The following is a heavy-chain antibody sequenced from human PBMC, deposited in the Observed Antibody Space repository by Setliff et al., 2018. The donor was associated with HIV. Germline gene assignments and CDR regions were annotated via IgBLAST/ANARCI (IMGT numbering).Heavy chain of an antibody. D-gene: IGHD2-15*01. CDR2: IYYSGST. CDR1: GGSISSDYYF. CDR3: ARGGGSRAATSSYYYMDV. V-gene: IGHV4-39*01. Sequence: SETLSLTCTVSGGSISSDYYFWGWIRQPPGKGLEWIGTIYYSGSTYFNPSLKSRVTISVDTSKNQFSLKLSSVTAADTAVYYCARGGGSRAATSSYYYMDVWGKGTTVTVSS. J-gene: IGHJ6*03.